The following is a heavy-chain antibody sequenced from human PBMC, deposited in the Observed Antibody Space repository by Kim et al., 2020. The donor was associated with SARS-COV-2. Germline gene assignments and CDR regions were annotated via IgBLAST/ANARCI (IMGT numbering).Heavy chain of an antibody. V-gene: IGHV4-31*02. CDR1: GGSISSGSHY. Sequence: SETLSLTCTVSGGSISSGSHYWTWIRQHPGVGLEWIGYIYYTGHTYYNPSLKSRLALSADTSRNQVALKLTSVTAADTAVYYCARTVDKDTVTSFDYWGQGTLVTVSS. J-gene: IGHJ4*02. CDR2: IYYTGHT. CDR3: ARTVDKDTVTSFDY. D-gene: IGHD5-18*01.